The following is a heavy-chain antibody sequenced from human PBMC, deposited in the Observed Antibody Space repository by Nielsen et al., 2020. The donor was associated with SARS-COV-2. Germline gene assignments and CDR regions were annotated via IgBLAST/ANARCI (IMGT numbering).Heavy chain of an antibody. CDR2: ISSSSSYI. Sequence: WIRQPPGKGLEWVSSISSSSSYIYYADSVKGRFTISRDNAKNSLYLQMNSLRAEDTAVYYCARWSGENCSSTSCQSIYGMDVWGQGTTVTVSS. D-gene: IGHD2-2*01. CDR3: ARWSGENCSSTSCQSIYGMDV. V-gene: IGHV3-21*04. J-gene: IGHJ6*02.